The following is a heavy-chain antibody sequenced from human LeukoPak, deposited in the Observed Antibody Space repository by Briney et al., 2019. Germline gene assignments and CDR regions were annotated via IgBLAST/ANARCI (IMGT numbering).Heavy chain of an antibody. V-gene: IGHV3-53*01. Sequence: PGGSLRLSCAAAGFTFSRHWMSWVRQAPGKGLEWVSFIYSDNTHYSDSVKGRFTISRDNSKNTLYLQMNSLRAEDTAVYYCARRAGAYSHPYDYWGQGTLVTVSS. J-gene: IGHJ4*02. CDR1: GFTFSRHW. CDR2: IYSDNT. D-gene: IGHD4/OR15-4a*01. CDR3: ARRAGAYSHPYDY.